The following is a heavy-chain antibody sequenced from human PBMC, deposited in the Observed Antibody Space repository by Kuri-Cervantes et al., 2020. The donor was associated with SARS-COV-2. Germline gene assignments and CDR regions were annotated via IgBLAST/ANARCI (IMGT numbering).Heavy chain of an antibody. CDR3: ARDLSWGYPYYFDY. Sequence: GESLKISCAASGFTFSSYAMSWVRQAPGKGLEWVSAISGSGGSTYYADSVKGRFTISRDNSKNSLYLQMNSLRAEDTAVYYCARDLSWGYPYYFDYWGQGTLVTVSS. CDR1: GFTFSSYA. J-gene: IGHJ4*02. CDR2: ISGSGGST. V-gene: IGHV3-23*01. D-gene: IGHD3-16*01.